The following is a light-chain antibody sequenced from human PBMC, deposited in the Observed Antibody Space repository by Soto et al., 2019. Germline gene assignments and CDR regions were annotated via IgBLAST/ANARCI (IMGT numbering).Light chain of an antibody. CDR2: WAS. CDR3: HQYHRFPLT. V-gene: IGKV4-1*01. J-gene: IGKJ4*01. CDR1: QSVLYSSNNKNY. Sequence: DIVMTQSPDSLAVSLGERATINCKSSQSVLYSSNNKNYLAWYQQRPGQPPTLLIYWASTRESGVPDRFTGSGSGTDFTLTISSLQAEDVAVYYCHQYHRFPLTFGGGTRVQIK.